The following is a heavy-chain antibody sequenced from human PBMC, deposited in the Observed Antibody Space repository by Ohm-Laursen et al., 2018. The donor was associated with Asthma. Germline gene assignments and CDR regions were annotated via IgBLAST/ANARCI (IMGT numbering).Heavy chain of an antibody. CDR1: GFTVSSNY. V-gene: IGHV3-53*01. CDR3: AREGYYDFWSGYLDGMDV. Sequence: SLRLSCAASGFTVSSNYMSWVRQAPGKGLEWVSVIYSGGSTYYADSVKGRFTISRDNSKNTLYLQMNSLRAEDTAVYYCAREGYYDFWSGYLDGMDVWGQGTTVTVSS. CDR2: IYSGGST. J-gene: IGHJ6*02. D-gene: IGHD3-3*01.